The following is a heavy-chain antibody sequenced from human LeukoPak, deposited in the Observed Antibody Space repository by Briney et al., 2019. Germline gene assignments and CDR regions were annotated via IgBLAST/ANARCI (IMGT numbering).Heavy chain of an antibody. CDR1: GGSLSSGDYY. J-gene: IGHJ4*02. CDR2: IYYSGST. V-gene: IGHV4-30-4*01. CDR3: ARDLTGALDY. D-gene: IGHD3-9*01. Sequence: SQTLSLTRTVSGGSLSSGDYYGRWIRQPRGKGLEWIGYIYYSGSTYYNPSPKSRVTTSVHTSKNQFSLKPSSVTAADTAVYYCARDLTGALDYWGQGTLVTVSS.